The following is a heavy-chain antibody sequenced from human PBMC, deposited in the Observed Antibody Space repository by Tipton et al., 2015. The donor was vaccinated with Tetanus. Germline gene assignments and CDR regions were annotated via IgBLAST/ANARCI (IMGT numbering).Heavy chain of an antibody. CDR2: IHQSGST. V-gene: IGHV4-4*02. Sequence: TLSLTCAVSGGSISSGNWWSWVRQSPGKGLEWIGEIHQSGSTSYNPSLKSRVSMSVDKSKNQFSLQLNSVTAADTAVYYCARATNWLGRDFDYWGQGTLVPVSS. CDR3: ARATNWLGRDFDY. J-gene: IGHJ4*02. D-gene: IGHD7-27*01. CDR1: GGSISSGNW.